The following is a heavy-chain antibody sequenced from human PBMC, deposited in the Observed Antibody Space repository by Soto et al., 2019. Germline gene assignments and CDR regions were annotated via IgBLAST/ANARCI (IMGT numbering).Heavy chain of an antibody. CDR3: AKDVLFCSGFCGVVGKAYKHYC. V-gene: IGHV3-23*01. J-gene: IGHJ4*02. Sequence: GWYLILSCAASGVAFRSYAMNWVRQSPGKGLEWVSSVCGSGRTTYHADSVKGRFTMSRDNSKDMVYLQMNSLRVEDTGVYYCAKDVLFCSGFCGVVGKAYKHYCWAQG. CDR2: VCGSGRTT. CDR1: GVAFRSYA. D-gene: IGHD3-3*01.